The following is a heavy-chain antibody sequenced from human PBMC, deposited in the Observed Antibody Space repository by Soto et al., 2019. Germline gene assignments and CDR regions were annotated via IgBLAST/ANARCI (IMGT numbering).Heavy chain of an antibody. V-gene: IGHV3-7*01. Sequence: GGSLRLSCAASGFTFSSYSMSWVRQAPGKGLEWVANINKNGGEKYYVDSVKGRFTISRDNAKNSLYLQMNSLRAEDTAVYYCAGTLGYDSSGYYLHDAFDIWGQGTMVTVSS. CDR3: AGTLGYDSSGYYLHDAFDI. CDR2: INKNGGEK. CDR1: GFTFSSYS. J-gene: IGHJ3*02. D-gene: IGHD3-22*01.